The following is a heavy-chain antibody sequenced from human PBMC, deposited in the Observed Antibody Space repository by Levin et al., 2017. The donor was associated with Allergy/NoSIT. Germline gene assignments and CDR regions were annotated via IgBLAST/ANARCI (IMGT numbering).Heavy chain of an antibody. CDR2: IFYSGST. CDR3: ARHLGAPAGSPLVPAAVVGDYFDY. D-gene: IGHD2-2*01. CDR1: GGSISNSIYY. J-gene: IGHJ4*02. Sequence: PSETLSLTCTVSGGSISNSIYYWGWIRQPPGKGLEWIGSIFYSGSTYYNPSLKSRVTISVDTSKHQFSLKLTSVTAADTAVYYCARHLGAPAGSPLVPAAVVGDYFDYWGQGILVPVSS. V-gene: IGHV4-39*01.